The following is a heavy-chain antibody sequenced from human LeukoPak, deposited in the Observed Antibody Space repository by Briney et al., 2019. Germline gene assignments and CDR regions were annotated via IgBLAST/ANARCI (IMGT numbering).Heavy chain of an antibody. CDR2: ISPSSSTT. Sequence: GGSLRLSCAASGFTCSNYGTNWVRQAPGKGLEWVSYISPSSSTTYYADSVKGRFTISRDNAKNSVYLQMNSLRAEETAVYYCARNRLSGYVDYWGQGTLVTVSS. D-gene: IGHD2-15*01. J-gene: IGHJ4*02. CDR3: ARNRLSGYVDY. CDR1: GFTCSNYG. V-gene: IGHV3-48*04.